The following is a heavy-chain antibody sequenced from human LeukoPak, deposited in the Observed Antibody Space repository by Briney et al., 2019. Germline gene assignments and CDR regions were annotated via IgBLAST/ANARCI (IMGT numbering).Heavy chain of an antibody. D-gene: IGHD3-9*01. CDR2: IYPGESYT. CDR1: GYRVTSYW. V-gene: IGHV5-51*01. CDR3: ARQFYDHILTGYWGNYYYYYMDV. Sequence: GESLKISCKTSGYRVTSYWIGWVGQMPGKGREWMGIIYPGESYTRYSPSFQGQVTPSADKSISTAYLQWSSLKASDTAMYYCARQFYDHILTGYWGNYYYYYMDVWGKGTTVTVSS. J-gene: IGHJ6*03.